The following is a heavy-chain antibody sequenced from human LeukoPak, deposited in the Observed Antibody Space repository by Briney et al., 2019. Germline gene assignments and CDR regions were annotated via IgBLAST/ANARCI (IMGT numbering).Heavy chain of an antibody. D-gene: IGHD1-26*01. CDR2: VKQDGGEK. J-gene: IGHJ5*02. CDR3: ARGQGATVPQVGKNWFDP. CDR1: GFTFSDYW. Sequence: GGSLRLSCAASGFTFSDYWMSWVRQAPGKGLEWVANVKQDGGEKHYIDSVKGRFTISRDNAENSIYLQMSSLRAEDTAIYYCARGQGATVPQVGKNWFDPWGQGTRVTVSS. V-gene: IGHV3-7*01.